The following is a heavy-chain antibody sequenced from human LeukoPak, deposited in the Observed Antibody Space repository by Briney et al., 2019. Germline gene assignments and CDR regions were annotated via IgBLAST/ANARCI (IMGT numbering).Heavy chain of an antibody. D-gene: IGHD6-13*01. V-gene: IGHV3-23*01. J-gene: IGHJ4*02. CDR3: AKAPYYSSSWYFFDY. CDR1: GFTFSSYA. CDR2: ISGNGDYT. Sequence: GGSLRLSCAASGFTFSSYAMSWARQAPGKGLEWVSGISGNGDYTYYADSVKGRFTISRDNCKNTLYLQMNSLRAEDTAVYYCAKAPYYSSSWYFFDYWGQGTLVTVSS.